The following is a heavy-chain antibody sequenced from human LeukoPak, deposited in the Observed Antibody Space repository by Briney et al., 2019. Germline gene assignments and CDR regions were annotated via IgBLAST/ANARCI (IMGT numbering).Heavy chain of an antibody. V-gene: IGHV3-23*01. J-gene: IGHJ4*02. CDR2: ISGSGGST. D-gene: IGHD2-2*01. CDR1: GFTFSSYA. CDR3: ARAPTVLVGYCSSSSCQADY. Sequence: GGSLRLSCAASGFTFSSYAMSWVRQAPGKGLEWVSAISGSGGSTYYAGSVKGRFTISRDDSKNTLYLQMNSLRVEDTAVYYCARAPTVLVGYCSSSSCQADYWGQGTLVTVSS.